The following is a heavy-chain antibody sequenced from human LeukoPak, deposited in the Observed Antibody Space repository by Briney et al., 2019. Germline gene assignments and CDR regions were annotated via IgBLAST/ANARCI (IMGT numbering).Heavy chain of an antibody. V-gene: IGHV3-23*01. CDR2: ISGSGGST. J-gene: IGHJ4*02. Sequence: GGSLRLSCAASGFTFSSYAMSWVRQAPGKGLEWVSAISGSGGSTYYADSVKGRFTISRDNSKNTLYLQMNSLRAEDTAVYYCAKDQGSDPHYYDNGCDYWGQGTLVTVSS. CDR3: AKDQGSDPHYYDNGCDY. CDR1: GFTFSSYA. D-gene: IGHD3-22*01.